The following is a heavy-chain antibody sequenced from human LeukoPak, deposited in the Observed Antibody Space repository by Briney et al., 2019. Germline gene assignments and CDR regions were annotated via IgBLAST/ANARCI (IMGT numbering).Heavy chain of an antibody. CDR2: INPNSGGT. J-gene: IGHJ4*02. CDR1: GYTFTGYY. D-gene: IGHD6-13*01. Sequence: ASVKVSCKASGYTFTGYYMHWGRQAPGQGLEWMGWINPNSGGTNYAQKFQGRVTMTRDTSISTAYMELSRLRSDDTAVYYCARWSSSSWYYPTGFDYWGQGTLVTVSS. CDR3: ARWSSSSWYYPTGFDY. V-gene: IGHV1-2*02.